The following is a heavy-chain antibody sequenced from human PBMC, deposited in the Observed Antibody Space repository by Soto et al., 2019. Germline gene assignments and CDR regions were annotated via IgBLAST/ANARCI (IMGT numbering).Heavy chain of an antibody. D-gene: IGHD3-10*01. J-gene: IGHJ5*02. V-gene: IGHV1-3*01. CDR3: ARGPGITMGGLFDP. CDR2: INAGNGNT. CDR1: GYTFTSSA. Sequence: GASVKVSCKASGYTFTSSAMHWVRQAPGQRLEWMGWINAGNGNTKYSQKFQGRVTITRDTSASTAYMELSSLRSEDTAVYYCARGPGITMGGLFDPWGQGTLVTVSS.